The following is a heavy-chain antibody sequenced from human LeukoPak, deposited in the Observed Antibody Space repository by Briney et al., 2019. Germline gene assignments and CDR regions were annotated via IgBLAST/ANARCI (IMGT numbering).Heavy chain of an antibody. CDR1: GDSINTRFYY. D-gene: IGHD6-19*01. CDR3: ARRPFGSGFKE. Sequence: SETLSLTCNVSGDSINTRFYYWGWLRQPPGKGLEWIGSIYSCGSTYYTPSLKSRVTVSIDTSKNQFSLRLSSVTAADTGVYFCARRPFGSGFKEWGQGILVTVSS. V-gene: IGHV4-39*01. J-gene: IGHJ4*02. CDR2: IYSCGST.